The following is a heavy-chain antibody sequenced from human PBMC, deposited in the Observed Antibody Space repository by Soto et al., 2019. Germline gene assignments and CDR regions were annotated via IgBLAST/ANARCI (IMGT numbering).Heavy chain of an antibody. V-gene: IGHV4-59*12. Sequence: SETLSLTCTVSGGSISSYYWSWIRQPPGKGLEWIGYIYYSGSTNYNPSLKSRVTISVDTSKNQFSLKLSSVTAADTAVYYCARSITMVRGVIMVNWFDPWGQGTLVTVSS. CDR3: ARSITMVRGVIMVNWFDP. CDR1: GGSISSYY. D-gene: IGHD3-10*01. CDR2: IYYSGST. J-gene: IGHJ5*02.